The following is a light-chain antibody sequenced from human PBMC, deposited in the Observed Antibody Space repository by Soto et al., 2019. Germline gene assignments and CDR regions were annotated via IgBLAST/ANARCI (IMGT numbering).Light chain of an antibody. V-gene: IGKV1-39*01. Sequence: IQMTQSPSSLSASVGDRVNITCRASQTISRSLNWYQQKPGKAPKLLIFRASTLQSGVPSRFSGGGSGTDFTLTINRLQPEDFATYYCQHSYIHLITFGQGTRLEIK. CDR3: QHSYIHLIT. CDR1: QTISRS. CDR2: RAS. J-gene: IGKJ5*01.